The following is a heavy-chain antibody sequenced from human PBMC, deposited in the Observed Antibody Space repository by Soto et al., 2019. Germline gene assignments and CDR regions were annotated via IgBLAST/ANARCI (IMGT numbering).Heavy chain of an antibody. CDR2: ISSSSSYT. CDR3: ARDVGSSSSLGSDY. V-gene: IGHV3-11*05. D-gene: IGHD6-13*01. CDR1: GFTFSDYY. Sequence: HVQLVESGGGLVKPGGSLRLSCAASGFTFSDYYMSWIRQAPGKGLEWVSYISSSSSYTNYADSVKGRFTISRDNAKNSLYLQMTNLRAEDTAVYYCARDVGSSSSLGSDYWGQGTLVTVSS. J-gene: IGHJ4*02.